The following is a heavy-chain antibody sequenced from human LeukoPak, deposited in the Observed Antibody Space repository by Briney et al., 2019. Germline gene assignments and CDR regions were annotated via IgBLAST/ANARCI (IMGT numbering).Heavy chain of an antibody. J-gene: IGHJ4*02. V-gene: IGHV4-39*07. CDR2: IYHSGST. CDR3: ARGLRFLEWSYFDY. D-gene: IGHD3-3*01. Sequence: SETLSLTCAVSGGSISSNSYYWGWIRQPPGKGLEWIGSIYHSGSTYYNPSLKSRVTISVDTSKNQFSLKLSSVTAADTAVYYCARGLRFLEWSYFDYWGQGTLVTVSS. CDR1: GGSISSNSYY.